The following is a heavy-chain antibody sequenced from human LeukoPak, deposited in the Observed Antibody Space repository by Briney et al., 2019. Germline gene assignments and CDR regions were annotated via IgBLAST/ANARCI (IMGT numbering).Heavy chain of an antibody. D-gene: IGHD6-19*01. CDR1: GFTFSSYS. CDR3: ARDVSNEAGQFDY. V-gene: IGHV3-21*01. Sequence: GGSLRLSCAASGFTFSSYSMNWVRQAPGKGLDWVSSMSSSSSYIYYADSVKGRFTISRDNAKNSLYLQMNSLRAEDTAVYYCARDVSNEAGQFDYWSQGTLVTVSS. J-gene: IGHJ4*02. CDR2: MSSSSSYI.